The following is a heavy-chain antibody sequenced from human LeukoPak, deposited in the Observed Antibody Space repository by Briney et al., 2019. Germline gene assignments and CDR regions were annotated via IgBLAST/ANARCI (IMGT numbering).Heavy chain of an antibody. V-gene: IGHV3-23*01. Sequence: GGSLRLSCAASGFTFSSYAMTWVRQAPGKGLEWVSGIGGSGGSTYYEDSVKGRFSISRDNSKNTLYLQMNSLRAEDTAVYFCAKDSDIFNYWGQGTLVTVSS. D-gene: IGHD2-21*02. J-gene: IGHJ4*02. CDR2: IGGSGGST. CDR3: AKDSDIFNY. CDR1: GFTFSSYA.